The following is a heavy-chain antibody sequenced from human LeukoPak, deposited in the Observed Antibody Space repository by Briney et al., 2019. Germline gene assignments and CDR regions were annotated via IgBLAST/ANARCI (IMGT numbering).Heavy chain of an antibody. D-gene: IGHD6-19*01. CDR2: IYYSGST. V-gene: IGHV4-30-4*02. J-gene: IGHJ4*02. Sequence: SETLSLTCTVSGGSISSGDYYWSWIRQPPGKGLERIGYIYYSGSTYYNPSLKSRVTISVDTSKNQFSLKLSSVTAADTAVYYCARGPRYSSGWYGWWGQGTLVTVSS. CDR1: GGSISSGDYY. CDR3: ARGPRYSSGWYGW.